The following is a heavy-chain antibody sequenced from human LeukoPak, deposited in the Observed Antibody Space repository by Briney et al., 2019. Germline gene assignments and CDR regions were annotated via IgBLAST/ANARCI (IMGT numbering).Heavy chain of an antibody. J-gene: IGHJ4*02. CDR1: GFTFDDYG. CDR3: ARGGHYDFWSGPLC. V-gene: IGHV3-20*01. D-gene: IGHD3-3*01. Sequence: GGSLRLSCAASGFTFDDYGMSWVRQAPGKGLEWVSGINWNGGSTGYADSVKGRFTISRDNAKNSLYLQMNSLRAEDTALYHCARGGHYDFWSGPLCWGQGTLVTVSS. CDR2: INWNGGST.